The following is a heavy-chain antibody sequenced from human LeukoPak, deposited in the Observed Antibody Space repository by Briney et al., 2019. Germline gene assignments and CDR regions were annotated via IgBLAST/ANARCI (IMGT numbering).Heavy chain of an antibody. J-gene: IGHJ4*02. V-gene: IGHV5-51*01. CDR1: GYSFTSYW. Sequence: GESLKISCKGSGYSFTSYWIGWVRQMPGKGLEWMGIIYPGDSDTRYSPSFQGQVTISADKSISTAYLQWSSPKASDTAMYYCASSHRGYYDSSGYSFDYWGQGTLVTVSS. CDR2: IYPGDSDT. CDR3: ASSHRGYYDSSGYSFDY. D-gene: IGHD3-22*01.